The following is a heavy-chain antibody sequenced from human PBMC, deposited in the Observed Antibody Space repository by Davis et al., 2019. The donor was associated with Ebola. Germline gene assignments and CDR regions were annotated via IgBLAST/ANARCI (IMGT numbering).Heavy chain of an antibody. J-gene: IGHJ4*02. V-gene: IGHV4-31*03. CDR2: IYYTGST. CDR1: GASISSGGYY. CDR3: ADSYTSSLYFNY. D-gene: IGHD1-26*01. Sequence: PSDTLSLTCTVSGASISSGGYYWNWIRQLPGKGLEWIGYIYYTGSTYYNPSLKSRVTMSVNTSKNHFSLELTSVTAADTAVYYCADSYTSSLYFNYWGQGTLVTVAS.